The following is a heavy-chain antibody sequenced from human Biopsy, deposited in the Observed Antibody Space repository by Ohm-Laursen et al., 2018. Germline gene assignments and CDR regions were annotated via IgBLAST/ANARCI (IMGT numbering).Heavy chain of an antibody. CDR2: INHRGYT. D-gene: IGHD6-19*01. V-gene: IGHV4-34*01. CDR1: GGSISGYY. CDR3: ARSGQWARYYFDY. J-gene: IGHJ4*01. Sequence: PGTLSLTCVVSGGSISGYYWSWIRQPPGKGLEWIGEINHRGYTDYNASLKGRVSISVDTSKNQLSLNLTSVTAADTAVFYCARSGQWARYYFDYWGHGTLVTVSP.